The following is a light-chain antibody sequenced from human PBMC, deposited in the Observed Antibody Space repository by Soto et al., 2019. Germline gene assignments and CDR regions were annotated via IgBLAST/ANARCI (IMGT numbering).Light chain of an antibody. CDR2: GAS. Sequence: EIVLTQSPGTLSLSPGERATLSCRASQSVSSSYLAWYQQKPGQAPRLLIYGASSRATGIPDRFSGSGSGTDFTLTISRLAHEDVAVYYCQQYGSSLPLTFGQGTKVEIK. J-gene: IGKJ1*01. CDR3: QQYGSSLPLT. CDR1: QSVSSSY. V-gene: IGKV3-20*01.